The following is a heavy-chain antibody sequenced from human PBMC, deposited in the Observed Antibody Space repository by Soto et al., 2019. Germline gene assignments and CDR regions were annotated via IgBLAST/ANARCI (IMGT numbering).Heavy chain of an antibody. J-gene: IGHJ5*02. V-gene: IGHV4-34*01. CDR3: ARVHILEWLLSVGGWFDP. CDR1: GGSFSGYY. CDR2: INHSGST. D-gene: IGHD3-3*01. Sequence: SETLSLTCAVYGGSFSGYYWSWIRQRPRKGKEWEGEINHSGSTNYNPSLKSRVTISVDTSKNQFSLKLSSVTAADTAVYYCARVHILEWLLSVGGWFDPWGQGTLVTVSS.